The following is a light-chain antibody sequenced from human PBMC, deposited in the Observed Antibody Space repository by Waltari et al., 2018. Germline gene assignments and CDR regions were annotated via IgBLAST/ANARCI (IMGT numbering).Light chain of an antibody. CDR1: SPTISAGHG. CDR2: GNS. V-gene: IGLV1-40*01. CDR3: QSYDSSLGGSV. Sequence: QSVLTQPPSVSGAPGQRLTISCTGSSPTISAGHGVNWYQHPPGKAPKLLIYGNSNRPSGVPDRISGSKSGTSASLASTGLQAEDEADYYCQSYDSSLGGSVFGGRTKLTVL. J-gene: IGLJ2*01.